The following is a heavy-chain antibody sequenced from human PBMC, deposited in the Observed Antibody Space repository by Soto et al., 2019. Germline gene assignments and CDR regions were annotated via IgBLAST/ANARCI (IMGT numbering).Heavy chain of an antibody. D-gene: IGHD4-17*01. J-gene: IGHJ4*02. V-gene: IGHV1-69*01. Sequence: QVQLVQSGAEVKKPGSSVKVSCKASGGTFSSYAISWVRQAPGQGLEWMGGIIPIFGTANYAQKFQGRVTLTADESTSTDYMELSSLRSEDTAVYYCARRPISGDYNYYFDYWGQGTLVPVSS. CDR3: ARRPISGDYNYYFDY. CDR1: GGTFSSYA. CDR2: IIPIFGTA.